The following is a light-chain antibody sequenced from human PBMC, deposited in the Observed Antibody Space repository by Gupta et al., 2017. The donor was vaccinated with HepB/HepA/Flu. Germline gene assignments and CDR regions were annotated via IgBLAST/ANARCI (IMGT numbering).Light chain of an antibody. Sequence: DIQMPQSPSSLSASVGDRVTIPCRASQGIRNDLGWYQQKPGKAPKRLIYAASSLQSGVPSRFSGSGYGTEFTLTISSRHPEDFAAYYCRQHNIYPSLTFGQGTQLEIK. CDR1: QGIRND. V-gene: IGKV1-17*01. J-gene: IGKJ5*01. CDR3: RQHNIYPSLT. CDR2: AAS.